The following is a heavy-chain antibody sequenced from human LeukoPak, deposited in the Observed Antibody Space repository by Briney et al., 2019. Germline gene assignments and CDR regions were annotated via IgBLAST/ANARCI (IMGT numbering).Heavy chain of an antibody. CDR3: ARHLIVYSYGRYPPMGFDY. D-gene: IGHD5-18*01. Sequence: SETLSLTCTVSGGSISSSSYYWGWIRQPPGKGLEWIGSIYYSGSTYYNPSLKSRVTISVDTSKNQFSLKLSSVTAADTAVYYCARHLIVYSYGRYPPMGFDYWGQGTLVTVSS. V-gene: IGHV4-39*01. J-gene: IGHJ4*02. CDR1: GGSISSSSYY. CDR2: IYYSGST.